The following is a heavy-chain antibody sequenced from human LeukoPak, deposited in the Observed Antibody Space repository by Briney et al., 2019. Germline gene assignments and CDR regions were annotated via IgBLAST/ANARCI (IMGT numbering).Heavy chain of an antibody. J-gene: IGHJ4*02. D-gene: IGHD1-26*01. CDR1: GFTFSSYG. V-gene: IGHV3-21*01. CDR2: ISSSSSYI. CDR3: ARAGGSYAFDY. Sequence: GRSLRLSCAASGFTFSSYGMPRVRQAPGKGLEWVSSISSSSSYIYYADSVKGRFTISRDNAKNSLYLQMNSLRAEDTAVYYCARAGGSYAFDYWGQGTLVTVSS.